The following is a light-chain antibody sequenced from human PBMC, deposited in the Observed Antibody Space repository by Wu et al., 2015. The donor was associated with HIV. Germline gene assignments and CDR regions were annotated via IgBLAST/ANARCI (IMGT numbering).Light chain of an antibody. CDR3: QQYDTYSYN. V-gene: IGKV1-5*03. CDR1: QSISTW. Sequence: DVQMTQSPSTLSASVGDRVTITCRASQSISTWLAWYQQKPGKAPNLLIYKASTLETGVPSRFSGSGSGTEFTLTISSLQPDDSATYFCQQYDTYSYNFGQGTKLEIK. CDR2: KAS. J-gene: IGKJ2*01.